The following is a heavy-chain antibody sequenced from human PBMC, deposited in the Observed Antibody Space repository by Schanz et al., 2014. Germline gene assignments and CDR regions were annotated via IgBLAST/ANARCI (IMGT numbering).Heavy chain of an antibody. CDR3: AKARRKSNCSGGRCFHYSYYGMDV. D-gene: IGHD2-15*01. Sequence: EGQLLESGGGLIQPGGSLRLSCAASGFTFSNYAMSWVRQAPGKGLEWVSGFIVDSGNTYYAGSVKGRFTISRDNSKNILYLQMNSLRAEDTAVYYCAKARRKSNCSGGRCFHYSYYGMDVWGQGTTVTVSS. J-gene: IGHJ6*02. CDR2: FIVDSGNT. CDR1: GFTFSNYA. V-gene: IGHV3-23*01.